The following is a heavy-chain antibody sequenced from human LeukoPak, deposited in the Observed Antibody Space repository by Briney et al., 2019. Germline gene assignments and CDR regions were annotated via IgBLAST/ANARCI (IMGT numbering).Heavy chain of an antibody. Sequence: PGGSLRLSCAASGFTFSSYSMNWVRQAPGKGLEWVSNISSSSSSIYYADSVKGRFTISRDNAKNSLYLQMNSLRAEGTAVYYCARNARLGGGDFDYFDYWGQGTLVTVSS. D-gene: IGHD2-21*01. CDR3: ARNARLGGGDFDYFDY. CDR1: GFTFSSYS. V-gene: IGHV3-48*01. J-gene: IGHJ4*02. CDR2: ISSSSSSI.